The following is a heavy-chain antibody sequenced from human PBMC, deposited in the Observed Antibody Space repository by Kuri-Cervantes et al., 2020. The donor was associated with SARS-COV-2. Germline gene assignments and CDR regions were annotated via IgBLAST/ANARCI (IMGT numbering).Heavy chain of an antibody. V-gene: IGHV1-2*02. D-gene: IGHD6-13*01. J-gene: IGHJ4*02. CDR2: INPNSGGT. CDR1: GYTFTGYY. CDR3: ARAGYSSSWAPGAFDY. Sequence: VSVKVTCKASGYTFTGYYMHWVRQAPGQGLEWMGWINPNSGGTNYAQKFQGRVTMTRDTSISTAYMELSRLRSDDTAVYYCARAGYSSSWAPGAFDYWGQGTLVTVSS.